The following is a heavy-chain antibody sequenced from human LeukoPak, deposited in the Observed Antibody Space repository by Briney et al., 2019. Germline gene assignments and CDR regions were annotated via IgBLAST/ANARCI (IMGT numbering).Heavy chain of an antibody. V-gene: IGHV3-74*01. D-gene: IGHD4-11*01. CDR2: INPDGSIT. CDR1: GFTFSSYW. J-gene: IGHJ5*02. CDR3: APSPVTGAP. Sequence: GGSLRLSCVVSGFTFSSYWMHWVRQVPGKGLVWVSRINPDGSITSYADSVKGRFTISRDNAQNTLYLQMNSLRAEDTAVYYCAPSPVTGAPWGQGTLVTVSS.